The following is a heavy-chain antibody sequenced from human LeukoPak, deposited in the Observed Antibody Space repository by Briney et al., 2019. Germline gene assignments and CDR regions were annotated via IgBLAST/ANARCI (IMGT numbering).Heavy chain of an antibody. V-gene: IGHV4-34*01. CDR3: ARDRYSNSFYYYYAMDV. CDR1: GGSFSGQY. D-gene: IGHD4-11*01. J-gene: IGHJ6*02. CDR2: INHRGST. Sequence: PSETLSLTCAVFGGSFSGQYWSWNRQPPGKGLEWIGEINHRGSTTYNPSLKSRVTISVDTSKSQFSLKVRSLTAADTAVYYCARDRYSNSFYYYYAMDVWGQGTTVTVSS.